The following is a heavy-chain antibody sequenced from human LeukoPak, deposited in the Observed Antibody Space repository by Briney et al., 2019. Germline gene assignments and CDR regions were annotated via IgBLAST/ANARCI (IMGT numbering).Heavy chain of an antibody. CDR1: GFTFRNCA. V-gene: IGHV3-48*02. Sequence: PGGSLRLSCAASGFTFRNCAMHWVRQAPGKGLEWVSYISSDSSTIFYADSVKGRFTISRDNVKNSLFLQLNSLRDEDTAVYYCARDEDAFGGQGTLVTVSS. CDR2: ISSDSSTI. J-gene: IGHJ4*02. CDR3: ARDEDAF.